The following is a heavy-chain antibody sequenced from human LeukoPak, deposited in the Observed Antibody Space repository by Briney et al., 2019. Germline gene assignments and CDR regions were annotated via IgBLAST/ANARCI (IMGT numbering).Heavy chain of an antibody. CDR1: GCTFTDYY. Sequence: ASVKVSCKASGCTFTDYYMNWVRQAPGQGLEWMGWINPNSGGTNYAQKFQGRVTMTRDTSISTAYMELSSLRSDDTAMYYCTRALGSDYWGQGTLVTVSS. CDR3: TRALGSDY. J-gene: IGHJ4*02. CDR2: INPNSGGT. D-gene: IGHD1-26*01. V-gene: IGHV1-2*02.